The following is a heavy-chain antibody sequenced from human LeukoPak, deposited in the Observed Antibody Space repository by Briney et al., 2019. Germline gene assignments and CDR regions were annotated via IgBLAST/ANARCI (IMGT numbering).Heavy chain of an antibody. D-gene: IGHD3-22*01. V-gene: IGHV1-69*06. CDR2: IIHIFGTA. J-gene: IGHJ4*02. CDR3: ARDGVVVITIVSEYYFDY. Sequence: SVKDSCKASGGTFSSYAFSWVRQAPGKGVEGMGGIIHIFGTANYAQKFQGRVTITADKSTSTAYMELSSLRSDDTAVYDCARDGVVVITIVSEYYFDYWGQGTLVTVSS. CDR1: GGTFSSYA.